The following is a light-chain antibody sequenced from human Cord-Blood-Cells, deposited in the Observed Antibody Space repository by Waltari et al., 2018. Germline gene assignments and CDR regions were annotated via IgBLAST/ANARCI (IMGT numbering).Light chain of an antibody. CDR3: QQYNNWGT. J-gene: IGKJ1*01. CDR2: GAS. V-gene: IGKV3-15*01. Sequence: EIVMTQSPATLSVSPGERATPSCRASQRVSSNLAWYQQKPGQAPRLIIYGASTRATGIPARFSGSGSGTEFTLTISSLQSEDFAVYYCQQYNNWGTFGQGTKVEIK. CDR1: QRVSSN.